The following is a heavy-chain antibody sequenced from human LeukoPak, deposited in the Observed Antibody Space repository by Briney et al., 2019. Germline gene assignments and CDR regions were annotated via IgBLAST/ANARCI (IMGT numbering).Heavy chain of an antibody. CDR3: ARDGHAFDI. CDR2: VGGGGSTT. D-gene: IGHD3/OR15-3a*01. V-gene: IGHV3-23*01. Sequence: GGSLRLSCSASGFTFSIFAMSWVRQAPGKGLEWVSLVGGGGSTTYYAASVKGRFTISRDNPKNTLYLQMNSLRAEDTAVYYCARDGHAFDIWGQGTMVSVSS. J-gene: IGHJ3*02. CDR1: GFTFSIFA.